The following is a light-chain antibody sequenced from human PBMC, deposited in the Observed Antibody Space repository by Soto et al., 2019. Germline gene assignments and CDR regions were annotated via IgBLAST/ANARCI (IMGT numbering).Light chain of an antibody. J-gene: IGKJ1*01. V-gene: IGKV3-15*01. CDR2: GAS. CDR1: QSVSSN. CDR3: QQYNNWPRT. Sequence: EIVMTQSPATLSVSPGERATLSCRASQSVSSNLAWYQQKPGQAPRLLIYGASTRATGIPARFSGSGSGTEFPLTSSSLPSEDFAVYYWQQYNNWPRTFGQGTKVEIK.